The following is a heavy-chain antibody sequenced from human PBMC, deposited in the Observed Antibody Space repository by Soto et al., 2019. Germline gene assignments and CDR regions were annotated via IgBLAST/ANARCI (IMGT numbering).Heavy chain of an antibody. V-gene: IGHV3-21*01. CDR3: AREGGYSGYGLDY. CDR2: ISSSSSYI. CDR1: GFTFSSYS. D-gene: IGHD5-12*01. J-gene: IGHJ4*02. Sequence: EVQLVESGGGLVKPGGSLRLSCAASGFTFSSYSMNWVRQAPGKGLEWVSSISSSSSYIYYADSVKGRFTISRDNAKNSLYLQMNSRRAEDTAVYYCAREGGYSGYGLDYWGQGTLVTVSS.